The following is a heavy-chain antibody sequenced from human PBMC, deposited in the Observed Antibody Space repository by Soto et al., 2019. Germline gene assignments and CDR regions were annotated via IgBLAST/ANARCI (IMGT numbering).Heavy chain of an antibody. CDR3: ARGFFVVPPANSYYYGLDV. Sequence: GASVKVSCKASGYTFTGYYLHWVRQAPGQGLEWMGWLNPNSGGTNYAQKFQGWVTMTRDTSTSTAYMELSRQRSDDTAVYYCARGFFVVPPANSYYYGLDVWGQGTTVTVSS. J-gene: IGHJ6*02. D-gene: IGHD2-2*01. V-gene: IGHV1-2*04. CDR2: LNPNSGGT. CDR1: GYTFTGYY.